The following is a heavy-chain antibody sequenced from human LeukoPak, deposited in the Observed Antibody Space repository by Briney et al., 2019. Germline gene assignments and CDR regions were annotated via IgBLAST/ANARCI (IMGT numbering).Heavy chain of an antibody. CDR3: ARRVGGSIAAPFDY. D-gene: IGHD6-13*01. CDR1: GYTLTELS. Sequence: ASVKVSCKVSGYTLTELSMHWVRQALGKGLEWMGGFDPEDGETIYAQKFQGRVTMTEDTSTDTAYMELSSLRSEDTAVYYCARRVGGSIAAPFDYWGQGTLVTVS. V-gene: IGHV1-24*01. J-gene: IGHJ4*02. CDR2: FDPEDGET.